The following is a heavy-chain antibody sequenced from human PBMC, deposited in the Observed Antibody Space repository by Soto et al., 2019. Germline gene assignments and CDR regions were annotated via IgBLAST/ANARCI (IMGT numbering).Heavy chain of an antibody. V-gene: IGHV1-3*01. CDR1: GYTFTIYA. Sequence: GASVTVSCKASGYTFTIYAMHWVRQAPGQRLEWMGWINAGNGNTKYSQKFQGRVTITRDTSASTAYMELSSLRSEDTAVYYCARADGVYCSGGSCYLFDYWGQGTLVNVSS. CDR2: INAGNGNT. J-gene: IGHJ4*02. CDR3: ARADGVYCSGGSCYLFDY. D-gene: IGHD2-15*01.